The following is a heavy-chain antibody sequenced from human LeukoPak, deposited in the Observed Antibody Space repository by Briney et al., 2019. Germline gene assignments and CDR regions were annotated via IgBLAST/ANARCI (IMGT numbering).Heavy chain of an antibody. CDR3: AKGSSSYGYFDY. CDR2: ISGSGGST. J-gene: IGHJ4*02. CDR1: GFTFSSYA. V-gene: IGHV3-23*01. Sequence: GGSLRLSCASSGFTFSSYAMSWVRQAPGKGLEWVSAISGSGGSTYYADSVKGRFTISRDNSKNTLYLQMNSLRAEDTAVYYCAKGSSSYGYFDYWGQGTLVTVSS. D-gene: IGHD6-13*01.